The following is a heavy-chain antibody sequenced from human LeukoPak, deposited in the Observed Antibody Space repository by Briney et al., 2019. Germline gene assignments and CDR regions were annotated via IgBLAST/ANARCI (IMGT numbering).Heavy chain of an antibody. Sequence: GGSLRLSCAASGFSFSGNAMAWVRQAPGKGLEWVSGFGGSGSDTYYADSVKGRFTISRDNAKNTLYLQMNSLRAEDTAVYDCARGGDWLLSELDYWGQGTLVTVSS. D-gene: IGHD3-9*01. CDR2: FGGSGSDT. J-gene: IGHJ4*02. CDR3: ARGGDWLLSELDY. V-gene: IGHV3-23*01. CDR1: GFSFSGNA.